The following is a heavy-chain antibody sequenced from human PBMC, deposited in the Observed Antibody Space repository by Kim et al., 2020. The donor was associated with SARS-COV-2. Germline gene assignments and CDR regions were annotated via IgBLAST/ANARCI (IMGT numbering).Heavy chain of an antibody. D-gene: IGHD3-22*01. V-gene: IGHV3-23*01. CDR1: GFTFSSYA. CDR3: AKARITMIVVVITTRAYYDGMDV. J-gene: IGHJ6*02. Sequence: GGSLRLSCAASGFTFSSYAMSWVRQAPGKGLEWVSAISGSGGSTYYADSVKGRFTISRDNSKNTLYLQMNSLRAEDTAVYYCAKARITMIVVVITTRAYYDGMDVWGQGTTVTVSS. CDR2: ISGSGGST.